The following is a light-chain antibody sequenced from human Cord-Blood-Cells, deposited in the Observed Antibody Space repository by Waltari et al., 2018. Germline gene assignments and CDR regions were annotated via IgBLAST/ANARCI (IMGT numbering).Light chain of an antibody. CDR1: QSISSY. V-gene: IGKV1-39*01. CDR3: QQSYSTPPELT. Sequence: DIQMTKSPSSLSASVGDRVTITCRASQSISSYLNWYQQKPGKAPKLLIYAASSLQSGVPSRFSGSGSGTDFTLTISSLQPEDFATYYCQQSYSTPPELTFGGGTKVEIK. J-gene: IGKJ4*01. CDR2: AAS.